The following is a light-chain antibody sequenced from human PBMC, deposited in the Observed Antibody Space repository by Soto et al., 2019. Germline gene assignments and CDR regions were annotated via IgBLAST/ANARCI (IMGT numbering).Light chain of an antibody. CDR3: QQRSSWPRT. J-gene: IGKJ2*01. CDR2: DAS. V-gene: IGKV3-11*01. CDR1: QSVSSY. Sequence: EIVLTQSPATLSLSPGERATLSCRASQSVSSYFAWYHQKPGQTPRLLIYDASNRATGIPARFSGSGSGTDFTLTISSLAPEDFAVYYCQQRSSWPRTFGQGTKLEIK.